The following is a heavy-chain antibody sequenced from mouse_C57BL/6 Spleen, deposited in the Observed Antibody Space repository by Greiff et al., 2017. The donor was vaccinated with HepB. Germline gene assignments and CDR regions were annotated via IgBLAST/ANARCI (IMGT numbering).Heavy chain of an antibody. CDR1: GYTFTSYW. D-gene: IGHD2-3*01. CDR2: IYPGSGST. CDR3: ARSYDGYYPSYFDY. Sequence: QVQLQQPGAELVKPGASVKMSCKASGYTFTSYWITWVKQRPGQGLEWIGDIYPGSGSTNYNEKFKSKATLTVDTSSSTAYMQLSSLTSEDSAVYYCARSYDGYYPSYFDYWGQGTTLTVSS. J-gene: IGHJ2*01. V-gene: IGHV1-55*01.